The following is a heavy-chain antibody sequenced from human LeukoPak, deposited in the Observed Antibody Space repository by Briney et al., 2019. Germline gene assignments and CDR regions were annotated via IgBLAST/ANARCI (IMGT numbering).Heavy chain of an antibody. CDR3: ASGPMVRGVIITWGY. CDR1: GYSFTSYW. Sequence: GESLKISCKGSGYSFTSYWIGWVRHMPGKGLEWIRIIYPGDSDTRYSPSFQGQVTISADKSISTAYLQWSSLKASDTAMYYCASGPMVRGVIITWGYWGQGTLVTVSS. J-gene: IGHJ4*02. CDR2: IYPGDSDT. D-gene: IGHD3-10*01. V-gene: IGHV5-51*01.